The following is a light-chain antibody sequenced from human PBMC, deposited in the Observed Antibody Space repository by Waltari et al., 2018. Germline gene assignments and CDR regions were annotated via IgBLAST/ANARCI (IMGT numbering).Light chain of an antibody. CDR3: QSYDSSSVV. CDR2: GTS. V-gene: IGLV1-40*01. Sequence: QSVLTQPPSVSGAPGQRVTFSCTGSSSNIGSGYDVHWYPQLPGTAPQLLIFGTSNRPSGVPDGFSGSKSGTSAALALPGLEAEDEADYYCQSYDSSSVVFGGGTKLTVL. CDR1: SSNIGSGYD. J-gene: IGLJ2*01.